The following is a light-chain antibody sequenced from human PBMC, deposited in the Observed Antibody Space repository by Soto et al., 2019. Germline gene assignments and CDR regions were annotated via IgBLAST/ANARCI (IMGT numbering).Light chain of an antibody. CDR3: QSYDISLGVSYV. Sequence: QSVLTQPPSVSGAPGQTITVSCTGTSSNIGTGFDVHWYQQLPGTAPKLLIYADNNRPSGVPDRFSGSRSGNSASLAITGLQAEDEADYYCQSYDISLGVSYVFGSGTSSPS. CDR1: SSNIGTGFD. CDR2: ADN. V-gene: IGLV1-40*01. J-gene: IGLJ1*01.